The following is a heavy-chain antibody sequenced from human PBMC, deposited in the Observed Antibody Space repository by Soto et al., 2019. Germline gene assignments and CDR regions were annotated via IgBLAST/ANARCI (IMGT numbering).Heavy chain of an antibody. CDR2: INPNSGGT. CDR1: GYTFTGYY. D-gene: IGHD5-12*01. J-gene: IGHJ6*02. Sequence: ASAKVPCKASGYTFTGYYMHWVRQAPGQGLECIGWINPNSGGTNYAQKFQGWVTMTRDTSISTAYMELSRLRSDDTAVYYCAIDGYGYRVQWHPCIYGLDVWV. V-gene: IGHV1-2*04. CDR3: AIDGYGYRVQWHPCIYGLDV.